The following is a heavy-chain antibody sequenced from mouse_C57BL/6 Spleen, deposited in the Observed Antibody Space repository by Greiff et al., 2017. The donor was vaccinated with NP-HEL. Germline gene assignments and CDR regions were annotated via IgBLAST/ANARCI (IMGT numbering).Heavy chain of an antibody. CDR1: GYTFTTYP. CDR3: ARGGLYGSSPYYAMDY. V-gene: IGHV1-47*01. D-gene: IGHD1-1*01. CDR2: FHPYNDDT. J-gene: IGHJ4*01. Sequence: VQLVESGAELVKPGASVKMSCKASGYTFTTYPIEWMKQNHGKSLEWIGNFHPYNDDTKYNEKFKGKATLTVEKSSSTVYLELSRLTSDDSAVYYCARGGLYGSSPYYAMDYWGQGTSVTVSS.